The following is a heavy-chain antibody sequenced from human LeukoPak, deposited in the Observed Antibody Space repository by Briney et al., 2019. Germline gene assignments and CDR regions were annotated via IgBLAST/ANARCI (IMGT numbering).Heavy chain of an antibody. Sequence: PGGSLRLSCAASGFTFSSYAMHWVRQAPGKGLEWVAVISYDGSNKYYADSVKGRFTISRDNSKNTLYLQMNSLRAEDTAVYYCARSDHYSPGSPYDAFDIWGQGTMVTVSS. CDR1: GFTFSSYA. D-gene: IGHD4-11*01. CDR3: ARSDHYSPGSPYDAFDI. V-gene: IGHV3-30-3*01. CDR2: ISYDGSNK. J-gene: IGHJ3*02.